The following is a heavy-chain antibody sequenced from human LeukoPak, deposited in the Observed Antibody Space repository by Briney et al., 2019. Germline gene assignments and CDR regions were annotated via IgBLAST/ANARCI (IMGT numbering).Heavy chain of an antibody. V-gene: IGHV1-18*01. CDR2: ISAYNGNT. Sequence: EASVTVSCTASGYTFTSYGISWVRQAPGQGLEWMGWISAYNGNTNYAQKLQGRVTMTTDTSTSTAYMELRSLRSDDTAVYYCARDLGTSYSGSYQGYFDYWGQGTLVTVSS. J-gene: IGHJ4*02. CDR3: ARDLGTSYSGSYQGYFDY. D-gene: IGHD1-26*01. CDR1: GYTFTSYG.